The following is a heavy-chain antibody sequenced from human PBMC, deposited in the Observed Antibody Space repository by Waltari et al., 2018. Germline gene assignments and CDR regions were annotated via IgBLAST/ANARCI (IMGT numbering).Heavy chain of an antibody. D-gene: IGHD2-15*01. J-gene: IGHJ3*02. CDR3: ARLPISLGVGSVFDI. CDR2: IYYSGRT. CDR1: GGSISSSTYY. Sequence: QMQLQESGPGLVKPSEPLSLTCTVSGGSISSSTYYWGWIRQPPGKGLEWIGNIYYSGRTYYKPSLKIRLTISVDTSKNQFSLNLRSVTAADTAVYYCARLPISLGVGSVFDIWGQGTMVTVSS. V-gene: IGHV4-39*01.